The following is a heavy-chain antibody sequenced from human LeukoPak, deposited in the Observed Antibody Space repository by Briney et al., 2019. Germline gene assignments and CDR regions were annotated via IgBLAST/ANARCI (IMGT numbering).Heavy chain of an antibody. CDR1: GGSISSGSYY. CDR2: IYTSGST. D-gene: IGHD6-6*01. CDR3: ARGTLAARPPAFDI. V-gene: IGHV4-61*02. J-gene: IGHJ3*02. Sequence: PSETLSLTCTVSGGSISSGSYYWSWIRQPAGKGLEWIGRIYTSGSTNYNPSLKSRVTISVDTSKNQFSLKLSSVTAADTAVYYCARGTLAARPPAFDIWGQGTVVTVSS.